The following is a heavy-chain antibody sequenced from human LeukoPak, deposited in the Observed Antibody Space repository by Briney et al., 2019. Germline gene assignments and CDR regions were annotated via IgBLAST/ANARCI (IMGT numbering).Heavy chain of an antibody. CDR1: GFTFSNAW. CDR2: IKSKTDGGTT. D-gene: IGHD6-19*01. CDR3: TTDIEVAVARYFDY. J-gene: IGHJ4*02. V-gene: IGHV3-15*01. Sequence: AGSLRLSCAASGFTFSNAWMSWVRQAPGKGLEWVGRIKSKTDGGTTDYAAPVKGRFTISRDDSKNTLYLQMNSLKTEDTAVYYCTTDIEVAVARYFDYWGQGTLVTVSS.